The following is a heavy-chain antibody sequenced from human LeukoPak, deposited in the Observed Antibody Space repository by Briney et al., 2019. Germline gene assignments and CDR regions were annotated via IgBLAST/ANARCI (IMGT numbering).Heavy chain of an antibody. CDR3: ARAGRLQYGDYVAFDY. V-gene: IGHV3-11*01. CDR1: GFTFTDYY. D-gene: IGHD4-17*01. Sequence: GGSLRFSCAASGFTFTDYYMSWIRQAPGKGLEWVSYISISGTTIYYADSVKGRFTFSRDNAKNSLYLQMNSLRAEDTAVYYCARAGRLQYGDYVAFDYWGQGTLVTVSS. CDR2: ISISGTTI. J-gene: IGHJ4*02.